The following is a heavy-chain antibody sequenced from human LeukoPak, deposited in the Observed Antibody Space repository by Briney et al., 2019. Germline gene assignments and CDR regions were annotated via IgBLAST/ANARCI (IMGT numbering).Heavy chain of an antibody. CDR2: ISSSSSTI. Sequence: GESLRLSCAASGFTFSNYSMNWVRQAPGKGLELISYISSSSSTIYYADSVKGRFTISRDNSKNTLYLQMNSLRAEDTAVYYCAKFGDTAMADSFDYWGQGTLVTVSS. CDR3: AKFGDTAMADSFDY. D-gene: IGHD5-18*01. V-gene: IGHV3-48*01. J-gene: IGHJ4*02. CDR1: GFTFSNYS.